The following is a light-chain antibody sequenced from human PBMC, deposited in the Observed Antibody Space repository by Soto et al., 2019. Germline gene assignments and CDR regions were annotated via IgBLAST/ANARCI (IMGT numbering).Light chain of an antibody. J-gene: IGKJ1*01. Sequence: DIQMTQSPSSLSASVGDTFTITFRASQSISHYLSWYQQKPGKAPQLLIYAAINLQSGVPSRFSGSGFGTDFTLTITSLQPEDFAAYYCQQSYDMPWTFGLGTKVDI. CDR3: QQSYDMPWT. CDR1: QSISHY. V-gene: IGKV1-39*01. CDR2: AAI.